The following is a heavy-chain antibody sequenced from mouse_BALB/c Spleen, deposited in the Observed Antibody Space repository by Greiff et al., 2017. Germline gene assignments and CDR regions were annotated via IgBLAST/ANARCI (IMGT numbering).Heavy chain of an antibody. CDR1: GFTFSSYA. CDR2: ISSGGST. CDR3: AREGAYYGNYDYFDY. Sequence: EVQLQESGGGLVKPGGSLKLSCAASGFTFSSYAMSWVRQTPEKRLEWVASISSGGSTYYPDSVKGRFTISRDNARNILYLQMSSLRSEDTAMYYCAREGAYYGNYDYFDYWGQGTTLTVSS. D-gene: IGHD2-10*01. J-gene: IGHJ2*01. V-gene: IGHV5-6-5*01.